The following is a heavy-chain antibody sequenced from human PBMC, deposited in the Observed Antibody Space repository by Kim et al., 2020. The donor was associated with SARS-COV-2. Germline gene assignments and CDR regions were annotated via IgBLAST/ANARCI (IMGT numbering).Heavy chain of an antibody. CDR1: GFIFSNDW. V-gene: IGHV3-74*01. CDR2: IDTDAGGT. CDR3: TTIFEE. J-gene: IGHJ4*01. Sequence: GGSLRLSCAASGFIFSNDWMHWVRQAPGKGLMWVSRIDTDAGGTSYEYSVKGRCTISIYNAKNTVYLHLKILSPEDTDVDDCTTIFEECGHGTLVIVFS.